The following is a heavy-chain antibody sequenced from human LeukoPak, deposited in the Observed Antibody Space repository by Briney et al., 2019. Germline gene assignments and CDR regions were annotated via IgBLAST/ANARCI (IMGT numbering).Heavy chain of an antibody. CDR2: IYYSGST. V-gene: IGHV4-39*01. Sequence: SETLSLTCTVSGGSISSSSYYWGWIRQPSGKGLEWIGSIYYSGSTYYNPSLKSRVTISVDASKNQFSLKLSSVTAADTAVYYCAIVQYYDILTGYFAFDIWGQGTMVTVSS. CDR1: GGSISSSSYY. D-gene: IGHD3-9*01. J-gene: IGHJ3*02. CDR3: AIVQYYDILTGYFAFDI.